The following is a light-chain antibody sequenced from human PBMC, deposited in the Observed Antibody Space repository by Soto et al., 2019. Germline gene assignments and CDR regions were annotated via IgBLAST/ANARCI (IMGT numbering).Light chain of an antibody. J-gene: IGKJ2*01. Sequence: DIQLTQSPFFLSASVGNRVTISCRASQAIYSYLAWYQQKPGKAPKLLIFGASKLQSGVPSRFSGSGSGTDFTLTISSLLPEDFATYYCQQLNSHPRTFGQGTKLEIK. CDR3: QQLNSHPRT. CDR2: GAS. V-gene: IGKV1-9*01. CDR1: QAIYSY.